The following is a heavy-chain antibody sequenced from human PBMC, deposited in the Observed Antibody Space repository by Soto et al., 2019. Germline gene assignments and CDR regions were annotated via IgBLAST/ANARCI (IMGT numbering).Heavy chain of an antibody. V-gene: IGHV2-5*02. CDR2: IYWDDDK. CDR3: AHLKMMTSSSAFDI. Sequence: QITLKESGPTLVKPTQTLTLTCTFSGFSLSTSGAGVGWIRQPPGKALEWLAFIYWDDDKRYSPSLKSRSIITKDTSKNQVVLTMTNMDPVDTATYYCAHLKMMTSSSAFDIWGKGTMVSVSS. J-gene: IGHJ3*02. CDR1: GFSLSTSGAG. D-gene: IGHD3-16*01.